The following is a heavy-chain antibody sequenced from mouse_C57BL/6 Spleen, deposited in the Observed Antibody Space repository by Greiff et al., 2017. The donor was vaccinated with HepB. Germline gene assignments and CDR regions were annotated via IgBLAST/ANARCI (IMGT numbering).Heavy chain of an antibody. CDR3: ARDYYGSSSSYWYFDV. J-gene: IGHJ1*03. V-gene: IGHV5-4*01. Sequence: EVQGVESGGGLVKPGGSLKLSCAASGFTFSSYAMSWVRQTPEKRLEWVATISDGGSYTYYPGNVKGRFTISRDNAKNNLYLQMSHLKSEDTAMYYCARDYYGSSSSYWYFDVWGTGTTVTVSS. CDR2: ISDGGSYT. CDR1: GFTFSSYA. D-gene: IGHD1-1*01.